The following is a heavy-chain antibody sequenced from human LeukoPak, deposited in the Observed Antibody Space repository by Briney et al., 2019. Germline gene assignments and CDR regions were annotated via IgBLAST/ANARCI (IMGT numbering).Heavy chain of an antibody. CDR2: IYSSGTT. CDR1: GGSITSYY. Sequence: SETLSLTCTVSGGSITSYYWSWIRQPAGKGLEWIGRIYSSGTTNYNPSLKSRVTMSVGTSKNQFSLKLSSVTAADTAVYYCARGSSGWYSINYWGQGILVTVSS. D-gene: IGHD6-19*01. V-gene: IGHV4-4*07. J-gene: IGHJ4*02. CDR3: ARGSSGWYSINY.